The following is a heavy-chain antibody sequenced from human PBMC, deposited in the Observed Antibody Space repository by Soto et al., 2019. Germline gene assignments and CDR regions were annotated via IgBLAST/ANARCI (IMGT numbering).Heavy chain of an antibody. CDR1: GGSISSYY. Sequence: PSETLSLTCTVSGGSISSYYWSWIRQPPGKGLEWIGYIYYSGSTNYNPSLKSRVTISVDTSKNQFSLKLSSVTAADTAVYYCARAITIFGVVSIWYFDYWGQGTLVTVSS. CDR3: ARAITIFGVVSIWYFDY. V-gene: IGHV4-59*01. CDR2: IYYSGST. D-gene: IGHD3-3*01. J-gene: IGHJ4*02.